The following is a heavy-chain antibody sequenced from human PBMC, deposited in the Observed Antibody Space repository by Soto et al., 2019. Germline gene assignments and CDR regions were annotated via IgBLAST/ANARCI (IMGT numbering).Heavy chain of an antibody. Sequence: EVQLVQSGAEVKKPGESLRISCKGSGYSFTSYWISWVRQMPGKGLEWMGRIDPSDSYTNYSPSFQGHVTISADKSISTAYLQWSSLKASDTAMYYCARLGTSLTPIWFGELLSDYWGQGTLVTVSS. V-gene: IGHV5-10-1*03. J-gene: IGHJ4*02. CDR1: GYSFTSYW. CDR3: ARLGTSLTPIWFGELLSDY. D-gene: IGHD3-10*01. CDR2: IDPSDSYT.